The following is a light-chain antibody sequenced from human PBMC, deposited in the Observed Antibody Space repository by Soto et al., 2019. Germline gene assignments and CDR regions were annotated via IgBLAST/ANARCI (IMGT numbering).Light chain of an antibody. J-gene: IGKJ5*01. Sequence: DIQMTQSPSTLSASVGDRVTITCRASQSISYWLAWYQQKPGKAPKLLIYDASNLQSGVPSRFSGSVSGTEITLTISSLQPDDFATYYCQQYKSYSPITFGQGTRLEIK. CDR2: DAS. V-gene: IGKV1-5*01. CDR1: QSISYW. CDR3: QQYKSYSPIT.